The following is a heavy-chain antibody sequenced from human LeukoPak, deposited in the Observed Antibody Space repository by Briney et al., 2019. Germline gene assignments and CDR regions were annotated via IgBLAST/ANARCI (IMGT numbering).Heavy chain of an antibody. Sequence: SETLSLTCAVYGGSFSGYYWSWIRQPPGKGLGWIGEINHSGSTNYNPSLKSRVTISVDTSKNQFSLKLSSVTAADTAGYYCARVGVGVTGNPWDYWGQGTLVTVSS. CDR3: ARVGVGVTGNPWDY. D-gene: IGHD1-20*01. V-gene: IGHV4-34*01. CDR2: INHSGST. J-gene: IGHJ4*02. CDR1: GGSFSGYY.